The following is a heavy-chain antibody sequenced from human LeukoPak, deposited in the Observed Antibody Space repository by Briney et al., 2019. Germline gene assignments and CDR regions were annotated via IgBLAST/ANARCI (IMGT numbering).Heavy chain of an antibody. CDR2: IYPGDSDT. D-gene: IGHD5-18*01. Sequence: GESLKISCKGSGYSFTNYWIGWVRQMPGEGLEWMGIIYPGDSDTRYSPSFQGQVTISADKSISTAYLQWSSLKASDTAIYYCARQSEYRASGAFDIWGQGTMVTVSS. CDR3: ARQSEYRASGAFDI. J-gene: IGHJ3*02. V-gene: IGHV5-51*01. CDR1: GYSFTNYW.